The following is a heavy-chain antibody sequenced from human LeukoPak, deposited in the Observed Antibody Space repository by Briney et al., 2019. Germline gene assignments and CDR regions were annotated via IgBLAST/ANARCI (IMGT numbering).Heavy chain of an antibody. CDR2: IYPSESP. CDR3: ARRASSTGWSFDS. Sequence: SETLSLTCSVSGVSINDYCWTWIRQPAGKGLEWIGQIYPSESPKYNPSLESRVTMSVDTSKKQFSVQLTFVTVADTGVYYCARRASSTGWSFDSWGQGTQVTVSS. V-gene: IGHV4-4*07. D-gene: IGHD6-19*01. CDR1: GVSINDYC. J-gene: IGHJ4*02.